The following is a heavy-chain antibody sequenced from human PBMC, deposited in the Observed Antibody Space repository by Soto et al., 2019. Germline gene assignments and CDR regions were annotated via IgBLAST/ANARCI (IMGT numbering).Heavy chain of an antibody. CDR2: IKYSGTT. J-gene: IGHJ4*02. V-gene: IGHV4-39*07. CDR1: GGSISSSRCH. Sequence: PSETLSLTCTVSGGSISSSRCHWGWIRQPPGKGLEWIASIKYSGTTFYNPSLKSRVTLSVDTSKNQFSLKLSSVTAADTAVYYCARAGAATLSDYWGQGTLVT. CDR3: ARAGAATLSDY. D-gene: IGHD2-15*01.